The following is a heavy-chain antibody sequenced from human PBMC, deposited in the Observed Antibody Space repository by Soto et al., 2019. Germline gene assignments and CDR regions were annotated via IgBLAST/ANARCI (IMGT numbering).Heavy chain of an antibody. V-gene: IGHV3-21*01. CDR1: GFTFTRYS. CDR3: ARESEDLTSNFDY. CDR2: ISSTTNYI. J-gene: IGHJ4*02. Sequence: VGSLRLSCAASGFTFTRYSMNWVRQAPGKGLEWVSSISSTTNYIYYADSMKGRFTVSRDNAKNSVYLEMNSLSAEDTAVYYCARESEDLTSNFDYRGQGTLVTVSS.